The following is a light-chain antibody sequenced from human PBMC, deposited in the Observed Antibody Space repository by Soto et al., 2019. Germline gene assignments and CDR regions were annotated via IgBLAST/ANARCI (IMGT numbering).Light chain of an antibody. CDR3: QQYNNWPQT. CDR1: QSVSSSY. J-gene: IGKJ1*01. V-gene: IGKV3D-15*01. CDR2: GAS. Sequence: IVLTQSPAILALSPGDRATLSCRASQSVSSSYLAWYQHKPGQAPRLLIHGASSRVTGIPDRFSGSGSGTEFTLTISSLQSEDYEIYYCQQYNNWPQTFGQGTKVDIK.